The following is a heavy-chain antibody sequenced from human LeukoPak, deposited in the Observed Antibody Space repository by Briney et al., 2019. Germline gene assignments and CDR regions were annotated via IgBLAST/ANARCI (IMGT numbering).Heavy chain of an antibody. J-gene: IGHJ4*02. D-gene: IGHD1-26*01. Sequence: GGSLRLSCAAPGFTFSDHYMDWVRQAPGKGLEWVGCTKNKANSYTTEYAASVKGRFTISRDESKNSLYLQMNSLKTEDTAVYYCARWDSGSCSDWGQGTLVTVSS. CDR2: TKNKANSYTT. V-gene: IGHV3-72*01. CDR3: ARWDSGSCSD. CDR1: GFTFSDHY.